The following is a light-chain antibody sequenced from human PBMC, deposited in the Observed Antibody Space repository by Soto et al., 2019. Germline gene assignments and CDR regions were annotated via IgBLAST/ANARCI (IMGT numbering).Light chain of an antibody. CDR2: GNI. V-gene: IGLV1-40*01. J-gene: IGLJ3*02. Sequence: QSVLTQPPSVSGAPGQRVTISCIGSSSNIGAGYDVHWYQQFPGTAPKLLIHGNINRPSGVPDRFSGSKSGTSASLAITGLQAEDETDYCCQSYDSSLSAWVFGGGTKLTVL. CDR3: QSYDSSLSAWV. CDR1: SSNIGAGYD.